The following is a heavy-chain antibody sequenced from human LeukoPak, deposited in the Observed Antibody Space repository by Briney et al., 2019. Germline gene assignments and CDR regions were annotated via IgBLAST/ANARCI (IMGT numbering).Heavy chain of an antibody. CDR2: IYYSGST. D-gene: IGHD5/OR15-5a*01. CDR1: GGSISSSSYY. V-gene: IGHV4-39*07. CDR3: ARAGAGLRPDYYYGMDV. Sequence: SETLSLTCTVSGGSISSSSYYWGWIRQPPGTGLEWIGSIYYSGSTYYNPSLKSRVTISVDTSKNQFSLKLSSVTAADTAVYYCARAGAGLRPDYYYGMDVWGQGTTVTVSS. J-gene: IGHJ6*02.